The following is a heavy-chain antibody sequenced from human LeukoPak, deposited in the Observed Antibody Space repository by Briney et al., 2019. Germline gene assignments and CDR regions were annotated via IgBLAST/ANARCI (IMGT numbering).Heavy chain of an antibody. V-gene: IGHV3-30-3*01. D-gene: IGHD6-13*01. CDR2: ISFDGSNK. CDR1: GFTFSSYA. CDR3: ARDREAAGILDY. J-gene: IGHJ4*02. Sequence: PGRSLRLSCAASGFTFSSYAMHWVRQAPGKGLEWVAVISFDGSNKYYADSVKGRFTISRDNSKNTLYLQMNSLRAADTAVYYCARDREAAGILDYWGQGTLVTVSS.